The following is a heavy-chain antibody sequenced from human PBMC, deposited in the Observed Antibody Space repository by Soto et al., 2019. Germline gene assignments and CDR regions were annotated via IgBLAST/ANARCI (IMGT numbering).Heavy chain of an antibody. D-gene: IGHD3-3*01. V-gene: IGHV3-23*01. CDR3: TKGDSSGYFDPSTGYSTPDH. J-gene: IGHJ5*02. CDR2: ITTSDDIT. Sequence: DVQLFESGGGLVEPGESLRLSCAASGFIFKDFAMSWVRQAPGKGLEWVSTITTSDDITYSADSVRGWFTISRDNSANTLFLQMSRLRGDDTATYYCTKGDSSGYFDPSTGYSTPDHWGQGTLVTVSS. CDR1: GFIFKDFA.